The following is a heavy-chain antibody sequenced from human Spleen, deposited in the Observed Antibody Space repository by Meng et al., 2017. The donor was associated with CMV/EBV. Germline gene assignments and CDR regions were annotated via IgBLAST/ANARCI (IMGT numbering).Heavy chain of an antibody. D-gene: IGHD1-26*01. V-gene: IGHV3-43D*03. CDR2: ICWDGGST. J-gene: IGHJ4*02. Sequence: GESLKISCAASGFTLDDDAMHWVRQAPGKGLEWVSLICWDGGSTYLADSVKGRFTISRDNSKNSLYVQVNSLRAEDTAVYYCARDLRKGSYPFFDYWGQGTLVTVSS. CDR3: ARDLRKGSYPFFDY. CDR1: GFTLDDDA.